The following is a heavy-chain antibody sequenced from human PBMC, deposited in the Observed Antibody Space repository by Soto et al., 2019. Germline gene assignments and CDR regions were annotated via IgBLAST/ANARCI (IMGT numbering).Heavy chain of an antibody. CDR1: GYTFTSYG. CDR3: ARVRLGTKVTTQEYYYYYGMDV. J-gene: IGHJ6*02. CDR2: ISAYNGNT. D-gene: IGHD4-17*01. Sequence: QVQLVQSGAEVKKPGASVKVSCKASGYTFTSYGISWVRQAPGQGLEWMGWISAYNGNTNYAQKLQGRVTMTTDTSASXXHXEXXSLRADDTAVYYCARVRLGTKVTTQEYYYYYGMDVWGQGTTVTVSS. V-gene: IGHV1-18*01.